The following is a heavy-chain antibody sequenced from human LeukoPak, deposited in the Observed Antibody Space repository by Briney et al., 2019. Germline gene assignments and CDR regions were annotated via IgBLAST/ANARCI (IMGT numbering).Heavy chain of an antibody. D-gene: IGHD2-15*01. V-gene: IGHV3-23*01. Sequence: PGGSLRLSCAASGFTFSNYAMSWVRQTPGKGLEWVSSISGSGDSTYYADSVKGRFTISRDNSKNTLYLQMNSLRAEDTAVYYCARARASERSGFDYWGQGTLVTVSS. J-gene: IGHJ4*02. CDR1: GFTFSNYA. CDR2: ISGSGDST. CDR3: ARARASERSGFDY.